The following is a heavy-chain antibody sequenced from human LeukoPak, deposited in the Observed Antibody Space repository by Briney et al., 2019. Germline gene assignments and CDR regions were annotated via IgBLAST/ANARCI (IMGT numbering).Heavy chain of an antibody. V-gene: IGHV1-8*02. CDR2: MSPKSANT. Sequence: ASVKVSCKASGYTFTSYDINWVRQATGQGLEWMGWMSPKSANTGFAQKFQGRVTMTRDTSTSTVYMGLSSLRSEDTAVYYCARIRDGYNDAYDIWGQGTMVTVSS. CDR1: GYTFTSYD. J-gene: IGHJ3*02. CDR3: ARIRDGYNDAYDI. D-gene: IGHD5-24*01.